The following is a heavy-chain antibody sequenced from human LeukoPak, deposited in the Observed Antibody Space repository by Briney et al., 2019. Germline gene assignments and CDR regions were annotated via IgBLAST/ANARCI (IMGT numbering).Heavy chain of an antibody. CDR1: GFTVSSNY. D-gene: IGHD3-10*01. CDR3: ASSGSGDNYHYYGMDV. V-gene: IGHV3-66*01. CDR2: IYSGGST. J-gene: IGHJ6*02. Sequence: GGSLRLSCAASGFTVSSNYMSWVRQAPGKGLEWVSVIYSGGSTYYADSVKGRFTISRDNSKNTLYLQMNSLRAEDTAVYYCASSGSGDNYHYYGMDVWGQGTTVTVSS.